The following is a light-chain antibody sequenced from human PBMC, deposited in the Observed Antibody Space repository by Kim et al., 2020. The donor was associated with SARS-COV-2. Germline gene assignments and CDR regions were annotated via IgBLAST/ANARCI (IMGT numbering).Light chain of an antibody. CDR3: QQRSNWPPIT. V-gene: IGKV3-11*01. J-gene: IGKJ5*01. Sequence: SPGERATPSCRASQSVSSNLAWYQQKPGQAPRLLIYDAANRATGIPARFSGSGSGTDFTLTISSLEPEDFAVYYCQQRSNWPPITFGQGTRLEIK. CDR2: DAA. CDR1: QSVSSN.